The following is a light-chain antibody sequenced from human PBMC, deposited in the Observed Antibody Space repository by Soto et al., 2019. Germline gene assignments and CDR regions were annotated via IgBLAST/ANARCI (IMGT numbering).Light chain of an antibody. CDR2: ATS. CDR1: QGIGND. Sequence: DIQMTQSPSSLSASVGDRVTITCRASQGIGNDLGWYQQKPGEAPKRLIYATSSLQSGVPSRFSGSGSGTEFTLTISSLQPEDFATYYCLQHNTYPRTFGQGTKV. CDR3: LQHNTYPRT. V-gene: IGKV1-17*01. J-gene: IGKJ1*01.